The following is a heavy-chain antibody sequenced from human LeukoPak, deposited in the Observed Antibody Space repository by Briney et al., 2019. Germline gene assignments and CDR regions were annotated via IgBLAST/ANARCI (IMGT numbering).Heavy chain of an antibody. CDR2: IKQDGSEK. Sequence: GGSLRLSCAASGLTFSSYWMSWVRQAPGKGLEWVANIKQDGSEKYYVDSVKGRFTISRDNAKNSLYLQMNSLRAEDTAVYYCARVKSSSPGYWGQGTLVTVSS. V-gene: IGHV3-7*01. D-gene: IGHD6-6*01. J-gene: IGHJ4*02. CDR1: GLTFSSYW. CDR3: ARVKSSSPGY.